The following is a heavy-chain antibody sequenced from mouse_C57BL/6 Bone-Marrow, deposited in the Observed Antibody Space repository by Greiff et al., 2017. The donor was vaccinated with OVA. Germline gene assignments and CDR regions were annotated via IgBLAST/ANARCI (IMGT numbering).Heavy chain of an antibody. V-gene: IGHV1-19*01. CDR2: INPYNGGT. Sequence: VQLQQSGPVLVKPGASVKMSCKASGYTFTDYYMNWVKQSHGKSLEWIGVINPYNGGTSYNQKFKGKATLTVDKSSSTAYMELNSLTSEDSAVYYCVYCYSSDYGYDWFFDDWGKGTTVTVSS. J-gene: IGHJ1*03. D-gene: IGHD2-2*01. CDR3: VYCYSSDYGYDWFFDD. CDR1: GYTFTDYY.